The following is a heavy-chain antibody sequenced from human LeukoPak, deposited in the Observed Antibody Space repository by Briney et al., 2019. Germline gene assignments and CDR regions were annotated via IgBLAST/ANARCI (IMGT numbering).Heavy chain of an antibody. CDR3: ASLSGVLDPGVVINYGYDAFDI. Sequence: GASVKVSCKASGYTFTSYYMHWVRQAPGQGLEWMGGIIPIFGTANYAQKFQGRVTITADKSTSTAYMELSSLRSEDTAVYYCASLSGVLDPGVVINYGYDAFDIWGQGTMVTVSS. D-gene: IGHD3-3*01. CDR1: GYTFTSYY. V-gene: IGHV1-69*06. CDR2: IIPIFGTA. J-gene: IGHJ3*02.